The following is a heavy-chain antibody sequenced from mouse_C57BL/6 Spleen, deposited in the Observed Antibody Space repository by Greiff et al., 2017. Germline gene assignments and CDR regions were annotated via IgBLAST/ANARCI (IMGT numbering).Heavy chain of an antibody. CDR2: IDPANGNT. D-gene: IGHD2-4*01. J-gene: IGHJ3*01. V-gene: IGHV14-3*01. Sequence: VQLQQSVAELVRPGASVKLSCTASGFNIKNTYMHWVKQRPEQGLEWIGRIDPANGNTKYAPKFQGKATISADTSSNTAYLQLSSLTSEDTAIYYCARAPPYDYDEGAYWGQGTLVTVSA. CDR1: GFNIKNTY. CDR3: ARAPPYDYDEGAY.